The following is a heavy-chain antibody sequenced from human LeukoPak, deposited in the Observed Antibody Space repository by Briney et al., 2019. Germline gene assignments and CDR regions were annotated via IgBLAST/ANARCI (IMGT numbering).Heavy chain of an antibody. CDR2: LDPEDGET. J-gene: IGHJ4*02. D-gene: IGHD3-22*01. Sequence: GASMKVSCKVSGYTLTELSMHWVRQAPGKGLEWMGGLDPEDGETIYAQKFQGRVTMTEDTSTDTAYMELSSLRSEDTAVYYCATVGTYYYDSSGLDYWGQGTLVTVSS. CDR3: ATVGTYYYDSSGLDY. V-gene: IGHV1-24*01. CDR1: GYTLTELS.